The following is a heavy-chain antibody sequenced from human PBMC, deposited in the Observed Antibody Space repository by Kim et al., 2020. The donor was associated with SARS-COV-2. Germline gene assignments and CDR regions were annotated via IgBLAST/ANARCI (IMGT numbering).Heavy chain of an antibody. CDR3: AKGYGKYDY. CDR2: ISGSSGST. D-gene: IGHD3-16*01. J-gene: IGHJ4*02. CDR1: GFTFSSDA. Sequence: GGSLRLSCAVSGFTFSSDAMTWVRQAPGKGLEWVSVISGSSGSTYYADSVKGRFTISTDNSKNTLYLQMKSLRAEDTAVYYCAKGYGKYDYWGQGTLVTVSS. V-gene: IGHV3-23*01.